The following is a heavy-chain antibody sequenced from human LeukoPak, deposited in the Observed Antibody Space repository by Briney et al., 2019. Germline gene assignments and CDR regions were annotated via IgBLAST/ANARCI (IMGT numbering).Heavy chain of an antibody. CDR2: IYYSGST. J-gene: IGHJ4*02. CDR3: ARQHKQYDILTGYSPSYFDY. D-gene: IGHD3-9*01. CDR1: GGSISISSYY. V-gene: IGHV4-39*01. Sequence: SETLSPTCTVSGGSISISSYYWGWIRQPPGKGLEWIGSIYYSGSTYYNPSLKSRVTISVDTSKNQFSLKLSSVTAADTAVYYCARQHKQYDILTGYSPSYFDYWGQGTLVTVSS.